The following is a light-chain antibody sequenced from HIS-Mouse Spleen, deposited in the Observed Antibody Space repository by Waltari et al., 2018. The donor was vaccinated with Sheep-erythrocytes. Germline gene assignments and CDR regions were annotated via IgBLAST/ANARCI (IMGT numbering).Light chain of an antibody. Sequence: QRVTISCTGSSPNTGAGYDVHWYQQLPGTAPKLPSYGNSNRPSGFPDRFSGSKSGTSASLAITGLQAEDEADYYCQSYDSSLSAVVFGGGTKLTVL. V-gene: IGLV1-40*01. J-gene: IGLJ2*01. CDR1: SPNTGAGYD. CDR2: GNS. CDR3: QSYDSSLSAVV.